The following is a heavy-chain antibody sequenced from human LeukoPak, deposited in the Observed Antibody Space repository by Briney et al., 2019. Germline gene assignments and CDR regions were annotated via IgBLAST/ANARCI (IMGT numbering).Heavy chain of an antibody. D-gene: IGHD3-10*01. CDR1: GFTFSSYS. V-gene: IGHV3-21*01. J-gene: IGHJ4*02. CDR2: ISSSSSYI. CDR3: VGHALWVRPGGFDY. Sequence: TGGSLRLSCAASGFTFSSYSMNWVRQAPGKGLEWVSSISSSSSYIYYADSVKGRFTISRDNAKNSLYLQMNSLRAEDTAVYYCVGHALWVRPGGFDYWGQGTLVTVSS.